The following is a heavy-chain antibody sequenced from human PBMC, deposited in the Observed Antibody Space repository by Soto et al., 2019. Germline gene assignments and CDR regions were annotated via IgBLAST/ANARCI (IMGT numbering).Heavy chain of an antibody. D-gene: IGHD2-21*01. CDR3: ARHGHSHFYDY. CDR1: GGSIIISGYY. V-gene: IGHV4-39*01. CDR2: IYYNGST. Sequence: SETLSLTCTVSGGSIIISGYYWGWVRQPPGKGLEWIGSIYYNGSTWYNEPLKSRVTISVDTSSNKFSLKLTSVTAADTAFYYCARHGHSHFYDYWGRGNVVT. J-gene: IGHJ4*02.